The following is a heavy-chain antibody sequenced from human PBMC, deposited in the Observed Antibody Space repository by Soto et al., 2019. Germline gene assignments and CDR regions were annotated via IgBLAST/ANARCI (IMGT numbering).Heavy chain of an antibody. J-gene: IGHJ4*02. D-gene: IGHD5-18*01. CDR3: AKALYSYGLFDY. CDR2: ISGSGGST. V-gene: IGHV3-23*01. Sequence: HPGGSLRLSCAASGFTFSSYAMSWVRQAPGKGLEWVSAISGSGGSTYYADSVKGRFTISRDNSKNTLYLQMNSLRAEDTAVYYCAKALYSYGLFDYWGQGTLVTVSS. CDR1: GFTFSSYA.